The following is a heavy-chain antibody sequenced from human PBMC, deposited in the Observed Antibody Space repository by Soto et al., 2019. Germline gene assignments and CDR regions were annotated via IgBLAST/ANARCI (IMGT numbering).Heavy chain of an antibody. V-gene: IGHV2-5*01. Sequence: QITLKGSGPTLVKPTQTLTLTCSLSGISLSTSGVGVGWIRHPPGKALEWLALIYWNDDKHYSPSLRSRLTITKDTSGNQAVLTMTSMDPVDTATYYCARGLAALPGFAFDIWDQGTMVTVSS. CDR1: GISLSTSGVG. CDR2: IYWNDDK. J-gene: IGHJ3*02. D-gene: IGHD6-6*01. CDR3: ARGLAALPGFAFDI.